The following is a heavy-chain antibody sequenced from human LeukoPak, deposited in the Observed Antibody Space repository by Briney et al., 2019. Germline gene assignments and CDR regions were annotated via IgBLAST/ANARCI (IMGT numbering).Heavy chain of an antibody. Sequence: GGSLRLSCAASGFTFSSYAMHWVRQAPGKGLEWVAFIRYDGSNKCYADSVKGRFTISRDNSKNTLYLQMNSLRAEDTAVYYCARVTAMVTHAFDIWGQGTMVTVSS. V-gene: IGHV3-30*02. D-gene: IGHD5-18*01. J-gene: IGHJ3*02. CDR1: GFTFSSYA. CDR2: IRYDGSNK. CDR3: ARVTAMVTHAFDI.